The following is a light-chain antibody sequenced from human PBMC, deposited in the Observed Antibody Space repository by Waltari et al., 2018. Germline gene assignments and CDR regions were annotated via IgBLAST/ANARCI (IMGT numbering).Light chain of an antibody. CDR2: GAS. Sequence: EIVLTQSPGTLSLSLGERATLSCRASQSVGRALTWYQQKPGQAPRLLLYGASSRAPGIPDRFSGSGSGTDFSLTISRLEPDDFAVYFCQHYLRLPVTFGQGTTVEI. CDR3: QHYLRLPVT. CDR1: QSVGRA. J-gene: IGKJ1*01. V-gene: IGKV3-20*01.